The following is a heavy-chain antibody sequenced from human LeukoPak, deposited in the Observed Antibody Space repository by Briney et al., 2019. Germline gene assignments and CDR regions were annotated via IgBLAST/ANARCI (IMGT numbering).Heavy chain of an antibody. CDR2: ISWNSGSI. CDR3: AKGYSYAYKYYFDY. D-gene: IGHD5-18*01. V-gene: IGHV3-9*03. Sequence: GRSLRLSCAASGFIFDDYAMHWVRQAPGKGLEWVSGISWNSGSIGYADSVKGRFTISRDNAKNSLYLRMNSLRAEDMALYYCAKGYSYAYKYYFDYWGQGTLVTVSS. J-gene: IGHJ4*02. CDR1: GFIFDDYA.